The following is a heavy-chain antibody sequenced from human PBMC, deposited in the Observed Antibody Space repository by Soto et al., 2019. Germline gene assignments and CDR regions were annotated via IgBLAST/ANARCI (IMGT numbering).Heavy chain of an antibody. CDR1: GLSFSEYG. CDR3: TTHRGMQLWLPYFDS. J-gene: IGHJ4*02. D-gene: IGHD5-18*01. V-gene: IGHV3-30*03. Sequence: QVQLVESGGGVVQSGGSLRLSCAASGLSFSEYGLHWVRQAPGKGPEWVAVISSHGSDTYYADFVKGRFIISRDNFRNTLFLQMYRLRVDDTAVYYCTTHRGMQLWLPYFDSLGQGTQVTVSS. CDR2: ISSHGSDT.